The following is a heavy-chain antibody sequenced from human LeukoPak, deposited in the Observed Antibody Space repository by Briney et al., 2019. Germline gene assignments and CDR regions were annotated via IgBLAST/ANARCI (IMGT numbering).Heavy chain of an antibody. Sequence: SETLSLTCTVSGGSISSSSYFWGWIRQPPGKGLEWIGSISYSGSTYYNPSLKSRVTISVGTSKNQFSLKLNSVTAADTAVYYCARSVNIVVEYYFDYRGQGTLVTVSS. J-gene: IGHJ4*02. D-gene: IGHD2-15*01. CDR1: GGSISSSSYF. CDR2: ISYSGST. CDR3: ARSVNIVVEYYFDY. V-gene: IGHV4-39*01.